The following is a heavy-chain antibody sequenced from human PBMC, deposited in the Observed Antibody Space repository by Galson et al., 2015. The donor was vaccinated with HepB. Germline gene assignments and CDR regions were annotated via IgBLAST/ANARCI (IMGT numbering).Heavy chain of an antibody. CDR2: IYHSGST. V-gene: IGHV4-4*02. CDR3: ARVKGDILTGYSVAFDI. Sequence: LTCAVSGGSISSSNWWSWVRQPPGKGLEWIGEIYHSGSTNYNPSLKSRVTISVDKSKNQFSLKLSSVTAADTAVYYCARVKGDILTGYSVAFDIWGQGTMVTVSS. CDR1: GGSISSSNW. J-gene: IGHJ3*02. D-gene: IGHD3-9*01.